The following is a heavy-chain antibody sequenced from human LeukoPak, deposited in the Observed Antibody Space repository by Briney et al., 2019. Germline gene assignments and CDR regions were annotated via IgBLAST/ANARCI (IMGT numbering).Heavy chain of an antibody. Sequence: KPSETLSLTCTVSGGSISSYHWSWIRQPPGKGLEWIGYIYYSGNTNYNPSLKSRVTMSVDTSKNQFSLKLSSVTAADTAIYYCTRRGGDYWGQGTLVTVSS. CDR1: GGSISSYH. CDR2: IYYSGNT. J-gene: IGHJ4*02. D-gene: IGHD3-10*01. CDR3: TRRGGDY. V-gene: IGHV4-59*01.